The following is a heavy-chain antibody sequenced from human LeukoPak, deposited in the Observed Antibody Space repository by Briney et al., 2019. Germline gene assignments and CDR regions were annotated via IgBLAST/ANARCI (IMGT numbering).Heavy chain of an antibody. Sequence: ASVKVFCKASGYTFTGYYMHWVRQAPGQGLEWMGRINPNSGGTNYAQRFQGRVTMTRDTSITTVYMELSGLRSDDTAVYYCARGTFDYWGQGTLVTVSS. D-gene: IGHD1-7*01. CDR2: INPNSGGT. CDR1: GYTFTGYY. CDR3: ARGTFDY. J-gene: IGHJ4*02. V-gene: IGHV1-2*06.